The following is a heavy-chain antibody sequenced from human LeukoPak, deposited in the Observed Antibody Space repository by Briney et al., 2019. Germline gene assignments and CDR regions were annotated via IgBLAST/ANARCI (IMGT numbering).Heavy chain of an antibody. V-gene: IGHV4-59*08. CDR3: ARGCSTSWRKYYFDY. CDR2: IYYSGST. D-gene: IGHD2-2*01. Sequence: SETLSLTCTVSGGSISSYYWSWIRQPPGKGLEWIGYIYYSGSTNYNPSLKSRVTISVDTSKNQFSLKLSSVTAADTAVYYCARGCSTSWRKYYFDYWGQGTLVTVSS. CDR1: GGSISSYY. J-gene: IGHJ4*02.